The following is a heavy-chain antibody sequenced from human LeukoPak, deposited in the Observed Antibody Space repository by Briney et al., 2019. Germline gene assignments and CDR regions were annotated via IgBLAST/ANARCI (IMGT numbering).Heavy chain of an antibody. CDR1: GGSFRGYY. CDR2: INHSGST. D-gene: IGHD2-15*01. V-gene: IGHV4-34*01. Sequence: SETLSLTCAVYGGSFRGYYWSWIRQPPGKGLEWIGEINHSGSTNYNPSLKSRVTISVDTSKNQFSLKLSSVTAADTAVYYCARGMVVVAATKFDYWGQGTLVTVSS. CDR3: ARGMVVVAATKFDY. J-gene: IGHJ4*02.